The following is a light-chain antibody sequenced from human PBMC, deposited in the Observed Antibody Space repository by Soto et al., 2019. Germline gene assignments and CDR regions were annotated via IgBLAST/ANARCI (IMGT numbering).Light chain of an antibody. Sequence: QSVLTQPPSASGTPGQRVTISCSGGSPNIGSNTVYWYQQHPGTAPKLLIYSNNQRPSGVPDRFSGSRSGTSASLAISGLQSEDDADYYCAAWDDSLKGYVFGTGTKLTVL. CDR2: SNN. CDR3: AAWDDSLKGYV. V-gene: IGLV1-44*01. CDR1: SPNIGSNT. J-gene: IGLJ1*01.